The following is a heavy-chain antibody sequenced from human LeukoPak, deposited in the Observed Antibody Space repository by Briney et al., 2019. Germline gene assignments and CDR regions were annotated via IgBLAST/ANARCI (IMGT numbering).Heavy chain of an antibody. CDR1: GYTFTGYY. V-gene: IGHV1-2*02. CDR2: INPNRGGT. J-gene: IGHJ5*02. Sequence: ASVKVSCKASGYTFTGYYMHWVRQAPGQGLEWMGWINPNRGGTNYAQKFQGRVTMTRDTSISTAYMELSRLRSDDTAVYYCARAGDIVVVPAAITGFDPWGQGTLVTVSS. D-gene: IGHD2-2*02. CDR3: ARAGDIVVVPAAITGFDP.